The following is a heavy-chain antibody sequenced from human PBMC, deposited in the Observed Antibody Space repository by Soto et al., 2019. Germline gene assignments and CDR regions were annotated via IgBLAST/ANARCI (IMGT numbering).Heavy chain of an antibody. CDR2: IIPIFGTA. D-gene: IGHD2-2*01. V-gene: IGHV1-69*06. CDR3: ARDYCSSTSCQYNLFDP. J-gene: IGHJ5*02. CDR1: GGTFSSYA. Sequence: QVQLVQSGAEVKKPGSSVKVSCKASGGTFSSYAISWVRQAPGQGLEWLGGIIPIFGTANYAQKFQGRVTTTADNSTSTAYMELSGLRSDDTVVYYCARDYCSSTSCQYNLFDPWGQGTLVSVSS.